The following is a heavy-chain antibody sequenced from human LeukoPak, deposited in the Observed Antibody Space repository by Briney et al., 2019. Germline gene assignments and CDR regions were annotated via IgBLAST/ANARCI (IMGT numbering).Heavy chain of an antibody. Sequence: QSGGSLRLSCAASGFTFRSYGMHWVRQTPRNGLEWVSGISGSGGTTSYADSVKGRFTISRDNSKNTLYLQMNSLTAGDTALYYCARRSCSITTCPNWFGPWGQGALVTVSS. CDR3: ARRSCSITTCPNWFGP. CDR2: ISGSGGTT. CDR1: GFTFRSYG. V-gene: IGHV3-23*01. J-gene: IGHJ5*02. D-gene: IGHD2-2*01.